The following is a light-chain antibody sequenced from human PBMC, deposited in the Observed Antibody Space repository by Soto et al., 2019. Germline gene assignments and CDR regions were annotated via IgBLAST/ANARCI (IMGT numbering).Light chain of an antibody. CDR2: DAS. Sequence: DIQMTQSPSALSASVGDRVTITCRASQSISSWLAGYQQKPGKAPKLLIYDASSLESRVPSRFSGSGSGTEFTLTISGLRPDDFATYYCQQYNTYSYTVGQGTKLEIK. CDR3: QQYNTYSYT. CDR1: QSISSW. J-gene: IGKJ2*01. V-gene: IGKV1-5*01.